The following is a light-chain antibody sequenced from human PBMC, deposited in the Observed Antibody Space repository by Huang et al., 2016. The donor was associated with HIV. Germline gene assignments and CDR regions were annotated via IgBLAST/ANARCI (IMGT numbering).Light chain of an antibody. CDR2: AAT. CDR3: QQTYITPLT. Sequence: DIQMTQSPSSLSASVGDRVTITCRASQSISSYLNWYQQKPGTAPKVLIYAATSLKSGGPSRFSGSGAGTDFTLTINNLQPEDSATYYCQQTYITPLTFGQGTKLEIK. V-gene: IGKV1-39*01. CDR1: QSISSY. J-gene: IGKJ2*01.